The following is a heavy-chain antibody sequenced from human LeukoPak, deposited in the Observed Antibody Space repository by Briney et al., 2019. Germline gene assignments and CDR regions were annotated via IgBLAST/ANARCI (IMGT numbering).Heavy chain of an antibody. CDR3: AMSEQLEQLDY. CDR1: GYTFTSYY. CDR2: INPSGGST. Sequence: ASVKVSCKASGYTFTSYYMHWVRQAPGQGLEWMGIINPSGGSTSYAQKFQGRVTMTRDMSTSTVYMELSSLRSEDTAVYYCAMSEQLEQLDYWGQGTLVTVSS. J-gene: IGHJ4*02. D-gene: IGHD1/OR15-1a*01. V-gene: IGHV1-46*01.